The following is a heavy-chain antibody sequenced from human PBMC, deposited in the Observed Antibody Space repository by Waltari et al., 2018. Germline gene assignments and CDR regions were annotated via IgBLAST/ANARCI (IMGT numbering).Heavy chain of an antibody. J-gene: IGHJ4*02. Sequence: QVQLQESGPGLVKPSETLSLTCAVSGYSISSGYYWGWLRQPPGKGLEWIGSIYHSGSTYYNPSLKSRVTISVDTSKNQFSLKLSSVTAADTAVYYCARALGGTMIVVVFDYWGQGTLVTVSS. D-gene: IGHD3-22*01. V-gene: IGHV4-38-2*01. CDR3: ARALGGTMIVVVFDY. CDR2: IYHSGST. CDR1: GYSISSGYY.